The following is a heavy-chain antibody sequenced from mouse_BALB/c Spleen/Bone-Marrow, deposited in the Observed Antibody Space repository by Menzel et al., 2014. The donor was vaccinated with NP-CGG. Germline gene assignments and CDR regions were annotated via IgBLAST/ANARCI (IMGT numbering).Heavy chain of an antibody. Sequence: LQQSGGGLVEPGGSLKLSCAASGFTFIAYTMSWVRQTPEKRLEWVAYINNGGGSTYYPDTVKGRFTISRDNAKNTLYLQMSSLKSEDTAMYYCARHGEERPVLAMDYWGHGTSVTVSS. CDR3: ARHGEERPVLAMDY. CDR1: GFTFIAYT. J-gene: IGHJ4*01. D-gene: IGHD2-14*01. V-gene: IGHV5-12-2*01. CDR2: INNGGGST.